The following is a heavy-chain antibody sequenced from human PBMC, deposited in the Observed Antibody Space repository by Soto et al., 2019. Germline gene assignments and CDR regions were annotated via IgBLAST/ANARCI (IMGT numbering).Heavy chain of an antibody. CDR2: IWYDGSNK. J-gene: IGHJ4*02. CDR3: ARDLPYGSGSYYNRFDY. CDR1: GFIFSSYG. Sequence: QVQLVESGGGVVQPGRSLRLSCAASGFIFSSYGMHWVRQAPGKGLEWVAVIWYDGSNKYYADSVKGRFTISRDNSKNTLYLQMNSLRAEDTAVYYCARDLPYGSGSYYNRFDYWGQGTLVTVSS. D-gene: IGHD3-10*01. V-gene: IGHV3-33*01.